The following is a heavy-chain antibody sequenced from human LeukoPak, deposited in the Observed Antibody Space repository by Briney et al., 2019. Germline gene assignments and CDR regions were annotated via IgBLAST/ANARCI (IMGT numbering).Heavy chain of an antibody. CDR2: ISGSGGST. J-gene: IGHJ4*02. Sequence: GGSLRLSCAASGFTFSSYAMSWVRQAPGKGLEWVAAISGSGGSTYYADSVKGRFTISRDNAKNSLYLQMNSLRAEDTAVYYCARAQEAYGDYLDYWGQGTLVTVSS. CDR1: GFTFSSYA. V-gene: IGHV3-23*01. D-gene: IGHD4-17*01. CDR3: ARAQEAYGDYLDY.